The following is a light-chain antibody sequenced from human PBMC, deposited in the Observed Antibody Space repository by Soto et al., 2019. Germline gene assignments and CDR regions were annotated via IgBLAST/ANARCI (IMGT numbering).Light chain of an antibody. Sequence: QSALTQPPSVSGSPGQSVTISCTGTNSDVGSYNRVSWYLQPPGTAPKLLIYEVTHRPSGVPDRFSGSKSGNTASLTISGLQAEDEAVYYCGSYSTSSTVVVFGGGTQLTVL. V-gene: IGLV2-18*02. CDR1: NSDVGSYNR. CDR3: GSYSTSSTVVV. CDR2: EVT. J-gene: IGLJ2*01.